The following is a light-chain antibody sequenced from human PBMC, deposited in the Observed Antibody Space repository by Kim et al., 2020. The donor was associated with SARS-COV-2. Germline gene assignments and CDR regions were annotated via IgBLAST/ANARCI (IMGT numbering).Light chain of an antibody. CDR3: HQYHNTPGT. CDR1: QSVLYSSNNKNY. V-gene: IGKV4-1*01. J-gene: IGKJ1*01. CDR2: WAS. Sequence: ATVNCKSSQSVLYSSNNKNYLAWYQQKPGQPPKLLIHWASTRESGVPDRFSGSGSGTDFTLTISSLQAEDVAVYYCHQYHNTPGTFGQGTKVDIK.